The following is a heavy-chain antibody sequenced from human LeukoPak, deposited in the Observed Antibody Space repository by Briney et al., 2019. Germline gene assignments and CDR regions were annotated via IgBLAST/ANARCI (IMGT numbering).Heavy chain of an antibody. D-gene: IGHD6-19*01. CDR1: GFTFSNYA. CDR3: ARGAGAFDY. CDR2: ISYDGSNK. Sequence: GRSLRPSCAASGFTFSNYAMHWVRQAPGKGLEWVAVISYDGSNKYYADFVKGRFTVSRDNSKNTLYLQMNSLRSEDTALYYCARGAGAFDYWGQGTLVTVSS. J-gene: IGHJ4*02. V-gene: IGHV3-30-3*01.